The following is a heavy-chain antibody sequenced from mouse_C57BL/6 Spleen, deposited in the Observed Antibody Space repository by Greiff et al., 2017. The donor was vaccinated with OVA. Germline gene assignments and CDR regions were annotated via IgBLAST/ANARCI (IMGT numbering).Heavy chain of an antibody. CDR3: ARRDWDEYYFDY. J-gene: IGHJ2*01. Sequence: QVQLQQPGAELVRPGSSVKLSCKASGYTFPSYWMAWVKQRPGQGLEGIGNIYPSDRETHSNQKFKDKATLTVDTSSSTAYMQLSSLTSEDSAVYDCARRDWDEYYFDYWGQGTTLTVSS. CDR1: GYTFPSYW. D-gene: IGHD4-1*01. V-gene: IGHV1-61*01. CDR2: IYPSDRET.